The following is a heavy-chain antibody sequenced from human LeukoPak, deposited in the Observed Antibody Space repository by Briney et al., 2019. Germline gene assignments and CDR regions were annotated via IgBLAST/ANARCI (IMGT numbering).Heavy chain of an antibody. CDR2: IIPIFGTA. J-gene: IGHJ6*03. Sequence: SVKVSCKASGGTFSSYAISWVRQAPGQGLEWMGGIIPIFGTANYAQKFQGRVTITADESTSTAYMELSSLRSEDTAVYYCARNPKPSYYYYYMDVWGKGTTVTISS. CDR3: ARNPKPSYYYYYMDV. V-gene: IGHV1-69*13. CDR1: GGTFSSYA. D-gene: IGHD1-14*01.